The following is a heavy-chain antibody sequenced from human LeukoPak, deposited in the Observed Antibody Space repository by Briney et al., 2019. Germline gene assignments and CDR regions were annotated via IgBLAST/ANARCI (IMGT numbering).Heavy chain of an antibody. V-gene: IGHV3-49*04. CDR2: IRSRAYGGTT. Sequence: PGRSLRLSCSSYGFTFGDHAMSWVRQAPGKGLEWVGFIRSRAYGGTTEYAASVKSRFSISRDDSKGIAYLQMNSLKIEDTAVYYCSRGPIQLWVHSGMDVWGQGTTVIVSS. CDR3: SRGPIQLWVHSGMDV. D-gene: IGHD5-18*01. J-gene: IGHJ6*02. CDR1: GFTFGDHA.